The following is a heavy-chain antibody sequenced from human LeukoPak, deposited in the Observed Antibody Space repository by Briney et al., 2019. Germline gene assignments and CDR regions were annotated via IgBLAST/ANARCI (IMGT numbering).Heavy chain of an antibody. V-gene: IGHV1-69*06. CDR1: GYTFTSYA. Sequence: SVKVSCKASGYTFTSYAISWVRQAPGQGLEWMGGIIPIFGTANYAQKFQGRVTITADKSTSTAYMELSSLRSEDTAVYYCAREGEGSGSFNYYYYMDVWGKGTTVTVSS. CDR2: IIPIFGTA. CDR3: AREGEGSGSFNYYYYMDV. D-gene: IGHD3-10*01. J-gene: IGHJ6*03.